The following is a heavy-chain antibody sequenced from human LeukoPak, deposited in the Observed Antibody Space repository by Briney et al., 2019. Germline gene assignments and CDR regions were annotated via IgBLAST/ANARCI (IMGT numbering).Heavy chain of an antibody. V-gene: IGHV3-53*01. Sequence: GGSLRLSCAASGFTVSSKHMSWVRQAPGKGLEWVSVIYSGGNTYYADSVKGRFTISRDNSKNTLYLQMNSLRAEDTAVYYCASRSCSGGGCSSDYWGQGTLVTVS. J-gene: IGHJ4*02. CDR1: GFTVSSKH. D-gene: IGHD2-15*01. CDR2: IYSGGNT. CDR3: ASRSCSGGGCSSDY.